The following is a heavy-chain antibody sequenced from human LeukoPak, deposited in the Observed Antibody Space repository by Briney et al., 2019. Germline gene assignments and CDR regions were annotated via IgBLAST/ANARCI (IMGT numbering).Heavy chain of an antibody. D-gene: IGHD4-23*01. J-gene: IGHJ3*02. CDR3: ARDSLRPQYGGNSFAFDI. CDR2: ISYDGSKK. Sequence: PGGSLRLSCAASGFTFSSYAMHWVRQAPGKGLEWVAVISYDGSKKYYADSVKGRFTISRDNSKNTLYLQMNSLRAEDTAVYYCARDSLRPQYGGNSFAFDIWGQGTMVTVSS. V-gene: IGHV3-30*01. CDR1: GFTFSSYA.